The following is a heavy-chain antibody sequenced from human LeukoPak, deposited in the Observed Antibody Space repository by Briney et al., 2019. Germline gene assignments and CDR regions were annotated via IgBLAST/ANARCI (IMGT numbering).Heavy chain of an antibody. V-gene: IGHV3-30-3*01. CDR3: GSISGGASGDF. CDR1: GFTFSTYA. D-gene: IGHD3-10*01. Sequence: GRSLRLSCAASGFTFSTYASHWVRQAPGKGLEWVAVISYDGNNKYYADSVEGRFTISRDNSKNTLYLQMNSLRAEDTAVYYCGSISGGASGDFWGQGTLVTVSS. CDR2: ISYDGNNK. J-gene: IGHJ4*02.